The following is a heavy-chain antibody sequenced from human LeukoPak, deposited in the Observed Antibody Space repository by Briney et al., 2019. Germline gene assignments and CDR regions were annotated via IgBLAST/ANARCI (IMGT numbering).Heavy chain of an antibody. V-gene: IGHV4-34*01. J-gene: IGHJ4*02. CDR2: INHSGST. D-gene: IGHD3-10*01. CDR1: GGSFSVYY. Sequence: SETLSLTCAVYGGSFSVYYWSWIRQPPGKGLEWIGEINHSGSTNYNPSLKSRVTISVDTSKNQFSLKLSSVTAADTAVYYCARSSVPPPYYFDYWGQGTLVTVSS. CDR3: ARSSVPPPYYFDY.